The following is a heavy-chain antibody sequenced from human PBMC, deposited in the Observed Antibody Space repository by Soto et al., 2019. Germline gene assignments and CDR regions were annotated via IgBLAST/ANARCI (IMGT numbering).Heavy chain of an antibody. CDR2: IYYSGST. CDR3: ARGAYYDFWSGYPLYYYYYYMDV. V-gene: IGHV4-31*03. J-gene: IGHJ6*03. Sequence: QVQLQESGPGLVKPSQTLSLTCTVSGGSISSGGYYWSWIRQHPGKGLEWLGYIYYSGSTYYNPYLKSRVTISVDTSKNQFSLKLSSVTAADTAVYYCARGAYYDFWSGYPLYYYYYYMDVWGKGTTVTVSS. D-gene: IGHD3-3*01. CDR1: GGSISSGGYY.